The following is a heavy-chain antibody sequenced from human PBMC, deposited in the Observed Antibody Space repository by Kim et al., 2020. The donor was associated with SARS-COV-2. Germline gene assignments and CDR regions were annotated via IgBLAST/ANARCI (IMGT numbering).Heavy chain of an antibody. CDR2: GSEK. CDR3: AVSRTFDY. V-gene: IGHV3-7*01. J-gene: IGHJ4*02. Sequence: GSEKHYVHSVKGRFTVSRDNAQNSLYLQMNGLRDEDTAVYYCAVSRTFDYWGRGTLVTVSS.